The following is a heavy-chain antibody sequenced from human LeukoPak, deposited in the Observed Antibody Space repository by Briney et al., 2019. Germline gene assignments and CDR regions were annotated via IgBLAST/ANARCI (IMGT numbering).Heavy chain of an antibody. Sequence: PSETLSLTCAVYGGSFSGYYWSWIRQPPGKGLEWIGEINHSGSTNYSPSLKSRVTISLDTSKNQFSLKLSSVTAADTAVYYCASSRYDSYDYWGQGTLVTVSS. J-gene: IGHJ4*02. CDR1: GGSFSGYY. D-gene: IGHD3-3*01. CDR3: ASSRYDSYDY. V-gene: IGHV4-34*01. CDR2: INHSGST.